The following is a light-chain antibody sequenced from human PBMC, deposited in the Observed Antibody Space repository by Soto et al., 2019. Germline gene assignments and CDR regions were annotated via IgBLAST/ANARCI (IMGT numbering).Light chain of an antibody. V-gene: IGKV3-15*01. CDR1: QSVSIN. Sequence: EIVMTQSPATLPVYLRERSTLXXRASQSVSINLVWYQQKPGQAPRLLXXGAATRATGIPARFSGSGTGTEFTLTISSLQSEDYAVYHCQHYNSWPRTWTFGPGTKVEIK. CDR3: QHYNSWPRTWT. J-gene: IGKJ1*01. CDR2: GAA.